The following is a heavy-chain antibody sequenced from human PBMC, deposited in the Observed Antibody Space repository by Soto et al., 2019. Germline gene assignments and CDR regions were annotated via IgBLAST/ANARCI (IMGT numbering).Heavy chain of an antibody. J-gene: IGHJ5*02. Sequence: SQTLSLTCAISGDSVSSNSAAWNRIRQSPSRGLEWLGRTYYRSKWYNDYAVSVKSRITINPDTSKNQFSLQLNSVTPEDTAVYYCARMGSKAVDGGGWFDPWDHGTLVTVSS. D-gene: IGHD6-19*01. V-gene: IGHV6-1*01. CDR2: TYYRSKWYN. CDR3: ARMGSKAVDGGGWFDP. CDR1: GDSVSSNSAA.